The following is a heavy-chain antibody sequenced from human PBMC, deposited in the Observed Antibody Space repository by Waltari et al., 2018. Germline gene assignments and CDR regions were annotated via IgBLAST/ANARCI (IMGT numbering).Heavy chain of an antibody. CDR3: ARRKYSSSWDVHFDY. Sequence: QLQLQESGPGLVKPSETLSLTCTVSGGSVRSSSYYWGWIRQPPGKGLEWIGSSYYSGSTYYTPSLKSRVTISVDTSKNQFSLKLSSVTAADTAVYYCARRKYSSSWDVHFDYWGQGTLVTVSS. D-gene: IGHD6-13*01. CDR1: GGSVRSSSYY. CDR2: SYYSGST. V-gene: IGHV4-39*01. J-gene: IGHJ4*02.